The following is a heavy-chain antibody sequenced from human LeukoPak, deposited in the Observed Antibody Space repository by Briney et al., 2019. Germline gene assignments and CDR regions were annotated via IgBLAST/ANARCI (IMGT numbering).Heavy chain of an antibody. Sequence: GGSLRLSCAASGFTFSSYAMHWVRQAPGKGLEYVSAISSSGGSTYYANSVKGRFTISRDNSKNTLYLQMGSLRAEDMAVYYCAREGEYGGCEFGLMDYWGQGTLVTVSS. D-gene: IGHD5-12*01. CDR2: ISSSGGST. J-gene: IGHJ4*02. CDR3: AREGEYGGCEFGLMDY. CDR1: GFTFSSYA. V-gene: IGHV3-64*01.